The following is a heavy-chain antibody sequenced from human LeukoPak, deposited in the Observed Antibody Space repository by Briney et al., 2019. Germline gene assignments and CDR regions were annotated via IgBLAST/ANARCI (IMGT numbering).Heavy chain of an antibody. CDR3: TRGRPIDY. CDR2: IYPGDSDT. CDR1: GYXXTXXW. V-gene: IGHV5-51*01. J-gene: IGHJ4*02. Sequence: ESLKISCKGSGYXXTXXWIGWGRQVPGKGVEGMGIIYPGDSDTRYSPSFQGQVTISADKSISTAYLQWSSLKASDTAIYYCTRGRPIDYWGQGTLVTVSS.